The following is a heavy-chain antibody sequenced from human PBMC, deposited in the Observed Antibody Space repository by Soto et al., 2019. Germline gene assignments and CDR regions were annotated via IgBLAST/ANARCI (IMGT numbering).Heavy chain of an antibody. CDR2: IYYSGST. CDR1: GGSISSSNYY. J-gene: IGHJ3*02. D-gene: IGHD3-16*01. Sequence: SETLSLTCTVSGGSISSSNYYWGWIRQPPGKGLEWIGSIYYSGSTAYNSSLKSRVTMSVDTSKNQLSLRLSSVTAADTAVDYCASPTLGAFDIWGQGTMVTVSS. CDR3: ASPTLGAFDI. V-gene: IGHV4-39*01.